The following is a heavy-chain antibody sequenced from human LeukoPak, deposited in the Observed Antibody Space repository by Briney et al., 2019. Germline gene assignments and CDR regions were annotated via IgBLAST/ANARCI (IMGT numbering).Heavy chain of an antibody. CDR2: IYYSGST. CDR3: ARGGKYYDFWSGYWSQLDY. CDR1: GGSISSGGYY. J-gene: IGHJ4*02. V-gene: IGHV4-31*03. Sequence: SETLSLTCTVSGGSISSGGYYWSWIRQHPGKGLKWIGYIYYSGSTYYNPSLKSRVTISVDTSKNQFSLKLSSVTAADTAVYYCARGGKYYDFWSGYWSQLDYWGQGTLVTVSS. D-gene: IGHD3-3*01.